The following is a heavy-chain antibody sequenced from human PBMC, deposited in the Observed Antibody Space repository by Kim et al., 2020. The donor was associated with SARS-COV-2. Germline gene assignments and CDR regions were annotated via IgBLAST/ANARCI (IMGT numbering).Heavy chain of an antibody. CDR2: IYYSGST. CDR3: AIGSIVRGVLDYC. D-gene: IGHD3-10*01. CDR1: GGSISSSSYY. J-gene: IGHJ4*02. Sequence: SETLSLTCTVSGGSISSSSYYWGWIRQPPGKGLEWIGSIYYSGSTYYNPSLKSRVTISVATSKNQSSLKLSSVTAADTAVYYCAIGSIVRGVLDYCWGKGTRVTVSS. V-gene: IGHV4-39*01.